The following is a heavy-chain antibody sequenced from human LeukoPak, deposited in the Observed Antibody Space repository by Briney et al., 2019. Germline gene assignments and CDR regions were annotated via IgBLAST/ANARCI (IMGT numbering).Heavy chain of an antibody. D-gene: IGHD3-10*01. V-gene: IGHV3-74*01. J-gene: IGHJ6*03. CDR1: GFTFSSYG. Sequence: GGSLRLSCAASGFTFSSYGMSWVRQAPGKGLEWVSRINSDGSSTSYADSVKGRLTISRDNAKNTPYLQMNSLRAEDTAVYYCARDREAYYYYYMDVWGKGTTVTISS. CDR3: ARDREAYYYYYMDV. CDR2: INSDGSST.